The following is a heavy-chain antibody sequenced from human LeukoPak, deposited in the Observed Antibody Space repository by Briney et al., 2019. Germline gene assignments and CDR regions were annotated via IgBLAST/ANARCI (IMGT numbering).Heavy chain of an antibody. D-gene: IGHD3-22*01. Sequence: ASVKVSCKASGYTFTGYYMHWVRQAPGQGLEWMGWINPNSGGTNYAQKFQGRVTMTRDTSISTAYVELSRLRSDDTAVYYCARGVTAYYYDSSGYYYDYWGQGTLVTVSS. CDR1: GYTFTGYY. CDR2: INPNSGGT. CDR3: ARGVTAYYYDSSGYYYDY. J-gene: IGHJ4*02. V-gene: IGHV1-2*02.